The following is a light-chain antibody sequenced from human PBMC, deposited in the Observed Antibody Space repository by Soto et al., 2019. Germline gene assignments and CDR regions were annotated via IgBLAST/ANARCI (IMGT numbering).Light chain of an antibody. CDR1: QSVVSN. CDR3: LQYNNWPYT. Sequence: ERVMTQSPATLSVSPGERATLSCRASQSVVSNLAWYQQQPGQAPRLLIYGSTTRATGIPARFSGRWSETEFTLTISILQSEDFAFYYCLQYNNWPYTYGQGTKPEIK. V-gene: IGKV3-15*01. CDR2: GST. J-gene: IGKJ2*01.